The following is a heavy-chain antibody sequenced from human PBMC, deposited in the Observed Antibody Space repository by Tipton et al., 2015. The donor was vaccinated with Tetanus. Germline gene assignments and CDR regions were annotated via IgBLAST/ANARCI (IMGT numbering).Heavy chain of an antibody. Sequence: GSLRLSCSVSGFIFSSYTMNWVRQAPGKGLEWVSSISSTTSYIYYADSVKGRFTISRDNTKSSLYLQMNSLTADDTAVYYCARAAGFLGLTHDFWGRGTLVSVSS. D-gene: IGHD2/OR15-2a*01. V-gene: IGHV3-21*06. CDR1: GFIFSSYT. CDR2: ISSTTSYI. CDR3: ARAAGFLGLTHDF. J-gene: IGHJ4*02.